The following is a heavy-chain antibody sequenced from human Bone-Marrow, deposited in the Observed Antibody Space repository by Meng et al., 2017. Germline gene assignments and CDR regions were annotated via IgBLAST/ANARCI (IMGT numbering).Heavy chain of an antibody. CDR3: ARERYDTSGYYIEYFQH. Sequence: SETLSLTGTVSGGPIISSTYYWCWIRQPPGKGREWIGSVHYSGSTYYNPSLQSPVTISVDTSKIQISQKLSSVIDADTAVYYCARERYDTSGYYIEYFQHWGQGTLVTVSS. CDR1: GGPIISSTYY. J-gene: IGHJ1*01. V-gene: IGHV4-39*07. CDR2: VHYSGST. D-gene: IGHD3-22*01.